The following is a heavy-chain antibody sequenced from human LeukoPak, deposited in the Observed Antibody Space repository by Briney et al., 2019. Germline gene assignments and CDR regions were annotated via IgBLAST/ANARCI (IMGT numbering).Heavy chain of an antibody. D-gene: IGHD3-10*01. J-gene: IGHJ6*03. CDR1: GYTFTGYY. V-gene: IGHV1-2*02. Sequence: ASVKVSRKASGYTFTGYYMHWVRQAPGQGLEWMGWINPNSGGTNYAQKFQGRVTMTRDTSISTAYMELSRLRSDDTAVYYCARDSGITMVRGVIIPIYYMDVWGKGTTVTISS. CDR2: INPNSGGT. CDR3: ARDSGITMVRGVIIPIYYMDV.